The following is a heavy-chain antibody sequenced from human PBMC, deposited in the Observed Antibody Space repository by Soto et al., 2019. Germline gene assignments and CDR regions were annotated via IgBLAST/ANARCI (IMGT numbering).Heavy chain of an antibody. CDR3: AITYCRDNSCPRDFDF. CDR1: GGTFTTYT. CDR2: VIPILDMA. V-gene: IGHV1-69*02. Sequence: QVQVVQSGAEVKKPESSVKVSCKPSGGTFTTYTVNWVRLAPGHGLEWMGRVIPILDMANYAQKFQDRVTITADRSTFTAYMELNSLTSDDTAVYYCAITYCRDNSCPRDFDFWGPGTRVTVSS. D-gene: IGHD2-21*01. J-gene: IGHJ4*02.